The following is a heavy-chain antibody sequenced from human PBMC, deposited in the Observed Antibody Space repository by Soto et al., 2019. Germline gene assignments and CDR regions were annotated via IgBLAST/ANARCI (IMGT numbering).Heavy chain of an antibody. D-gene: IGHD3-3*01. Sequence: SETLSLTCTVSGGSISSGGYYWSWIRQHPGKGREWIGYIYDSGSTYYNPSLKSRVTISVDTSKNQFSLKLSSVTAADTAVYYCARTPSYHYDFWSGFYYGMDVWGQGTRATVS. J-gene: IGHJ6*02. CDR1: GGSISSGGYY. CDR3: ARTPSYHYDFWSGFYYGMDV. V-gene: IGHV4-31*03. CDR2: IYDSGST.